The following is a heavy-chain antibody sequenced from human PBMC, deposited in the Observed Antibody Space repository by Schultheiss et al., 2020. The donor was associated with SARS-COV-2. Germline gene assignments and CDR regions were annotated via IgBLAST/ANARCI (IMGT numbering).Heavy chain of an antibody. D-gene: IGHD6-19*01. Sequence: GGSLRLSCAASGFTFSSYGMHWVRQAPGKGLEWVAFIRYDGSNKYYADSVKGRFTISRDNSKNTLYLQMNSLRTEDTAIYYCTKESPMAGPKIDFDYWGQGTLVTVSS. CDR2: IRYDGSNK. V-gene: IGHV3-30*02. CDR1: GFTFSSYG. CDR3: TKESPMAGPKIDFDY. J-gene: IGHJ4*02.